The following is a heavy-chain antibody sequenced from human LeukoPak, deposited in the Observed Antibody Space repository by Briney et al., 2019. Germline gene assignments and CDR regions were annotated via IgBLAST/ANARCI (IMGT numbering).Heavy chain of an antibody. CDR1: GYTFNTYG. CDR3: ARGLSPGIAAADSPWGTNWFDP. Sequence: GASVKVSCKPYGYTFNTYGITWVRQAPGQGLEWMGIINPSGGSTSYAQKFQGRVTMTRDTSTSTVYMELSSLRSEDTAVYYCARGLSPGIAAADSPWGTNWFDPWGQGTLVTVSS. D-gene: IGHD6-13*01. J-gene: IGHJ5*02. V-gene: IGHV1-46*02. CDR2: INPSGGST.